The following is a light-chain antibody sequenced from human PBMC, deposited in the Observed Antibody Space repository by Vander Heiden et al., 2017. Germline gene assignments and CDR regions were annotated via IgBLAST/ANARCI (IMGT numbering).Light chain of an antibody. V-gene: IGKV3-15*01. Sequence: EIVMTQSPDTMSVSPGERATLSCRASQSVSINLAWYQQKPGQAPRLLIHGASTRATGIPARFSGSGSGTEFTLTISSLQSEDFALYYCQQYNWWPPKWTFGQGTKVEIK. CDR3: QQYNWWPPKWT. CDR1: QSVSIN. J-gene: IGKJ1*01. CDR2: GAS.